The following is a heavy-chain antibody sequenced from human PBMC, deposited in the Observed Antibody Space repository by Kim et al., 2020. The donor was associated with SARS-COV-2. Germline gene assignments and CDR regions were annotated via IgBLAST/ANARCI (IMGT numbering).Heavy chain of an antibody. CDR3: AKGTRPKTYVRGVLPFY. CDR1: GFTFSSYG. J-gene: IGHJ4*02. CDR2: ISYDGSNK. Sequence: GGSLRLSCAASGFTFSSYGMHWVRQAPGKGLEWVAVISYDGSNKYYADSVKGRFTISRDNSKNTLYLQMNSLRAEDTAVYYCAKGTRPKTYVRGVLPFYWGQGTLVTVSS. V-gene: IGHV3-30*18. D-gene: IGHD3-10*01.